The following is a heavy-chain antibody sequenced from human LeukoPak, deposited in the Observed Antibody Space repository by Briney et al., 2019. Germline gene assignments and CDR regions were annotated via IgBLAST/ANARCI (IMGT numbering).Heavy chain of an antibody. D-gene: IGHD4-11*01. V-gene: IGHV3-15*07. Sequence: GGSLRLSCAASGFTFSGHWMHWVRQAPGKGLVWVSRINKDGSSTDYAALVKGRFSISRDDLKNALYLQMNSLKSEDTAVYYCTTGLGKTDHDYWGQGTLVTVSS. J-gene: IGHJ4*02. CDR3: TTGLGKTDHDY. CDR2: INKDGSST. CDR1: GFTFSGHW.